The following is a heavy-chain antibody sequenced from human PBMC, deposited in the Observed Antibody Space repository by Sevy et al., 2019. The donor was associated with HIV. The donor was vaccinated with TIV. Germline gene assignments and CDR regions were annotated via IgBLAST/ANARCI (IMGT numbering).Heavy chain of an antibody. CDR3: AKDQGSWSLSDY. CDR1: GFTFSSYA. D-gene: IGHD6-13*01. CDR2: ISGSGGST. Sequence: GGSLRLSCAASGFTFSSYAMSWVRQAPGKGLEWVSAISGSGGSTYYAESVKGRFTISRDNSKNTLYLQMNSLRAEDTAVYYCAKDQGSWSLSDYWGKGTLVTVSS. J-gene: IGHJ4*02. V-gene: IGHV3-23*01.